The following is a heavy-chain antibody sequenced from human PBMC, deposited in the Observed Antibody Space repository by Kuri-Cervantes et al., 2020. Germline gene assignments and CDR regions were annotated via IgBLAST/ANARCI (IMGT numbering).Heavy chain of an antibody. D-gene: IGHD5-24*01. CDR2: ISGSGGST. J-gene: IGHJ3*02. Sequence: GGSLRLSCAASGFTFSRYWMSWVRQAPGKGLEWVSAISGSGGSTYYADSVKGRFTISRDNSKNTLYLQMSSLRAEDTAVYYCARPRQTRWLTEGAFDIWGQGTMVTVSS. V-gene: IGHV3-23*01. CDR3: ARPRQTRWLTEGAFDI. CDR1: GFTFSRYW.